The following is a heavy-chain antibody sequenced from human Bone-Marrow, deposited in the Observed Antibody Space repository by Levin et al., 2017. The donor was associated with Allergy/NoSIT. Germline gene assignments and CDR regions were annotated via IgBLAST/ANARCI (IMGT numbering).Heavy chain of an antibody. D-gene: IGHD1-26*01. CDR1: GFTFSSYA. CDR2: ISYDGSNK. CDR3: ARGSGSYSGLPFDI. Sequence: PGGSLRLSCAASGFTFSSYAMHWVRQAPGKGLEWVAVISYDGSNKYYADSVKGRFTISRDNSKNTLYLQMNSLRAEDTAVYYCARGSGSYSGLPFDIWGQGTMVTVSS. V-gene: IGHV3-30*04. J-gene: IGHJ3*02.